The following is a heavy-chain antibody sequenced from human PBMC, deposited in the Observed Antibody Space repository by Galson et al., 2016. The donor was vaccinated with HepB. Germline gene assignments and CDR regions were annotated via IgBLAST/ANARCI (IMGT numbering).Heavy chain of an antibody. CDR2: IWYDGSNK. D-gene: IGHD1-26*01. CDR1: GFTFSDFG. V-gene: IGHV3-33*01. Sequence: SLRLSCAASGFTFSDFGMHWVRQAPGKGLEWVALIWYDGSNKHYADSVKGRFTISRDNSKNTLYLQMNSLTAEDTAVYYCARFSGSLGMDVWGQGTTVTVSS. CDR3: ARFSGSLGMDV. J-gene: IGHJ6*02.